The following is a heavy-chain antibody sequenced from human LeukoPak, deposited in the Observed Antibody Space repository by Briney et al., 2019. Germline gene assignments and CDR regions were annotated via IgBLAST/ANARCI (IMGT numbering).Heavy chain of an antibody. CDR3: ARVFGYTYGLADY. Sequence: SETLSLTCTVSGGSINGYYWCWMRQPPGKGLEWIGNFYSSGSANYNPSLKSRVTISVETSKNQFSLKLSSVTAADTAVYYCARVFGYTYGLADYWGQGTLVTVSS. CDR2: FYSSGSA. CDR1: GGSINGYY. J-gene: IGHJ4*02. V-gene: IGHV4-59*01. D-gene: IGHD5-18*01.